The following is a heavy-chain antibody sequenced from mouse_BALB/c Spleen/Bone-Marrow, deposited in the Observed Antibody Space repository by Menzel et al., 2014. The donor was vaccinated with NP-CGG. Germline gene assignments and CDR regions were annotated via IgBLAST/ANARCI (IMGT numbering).Heavy chain of an antibody. CDR1: GFNIKDTY. V-gene: IGHV14-3*02. J-gene: IGHJ4*01. D-gene: IGHD4-1*01. Sequence: EVQLVGSGAELVKPGASVKLSCTASGFNIKDTYMHWVKQRPEQGLEWIGRIDPANGNTKYDPKFQGKATITADTSSNTAYLQLSSLTSEDTAVYYCARWEYYAMDYWGQGTSVTVSS. CDR3: ARWEYYAMDY. CDR2: IDPANGNT.